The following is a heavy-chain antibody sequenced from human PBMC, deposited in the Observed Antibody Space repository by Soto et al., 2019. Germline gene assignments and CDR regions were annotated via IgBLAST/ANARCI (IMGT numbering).Heavy chain of an antibody. V-gene: IGHV5-51*03. CDR1: GYSFTSYW. D-gene: IGHD3-3*01. CDR3: ARSFSVLRFLEWSYYFDY. Sequence: EVQLVQSGAEVKKPGESLKISCKGSGYSFTSYWIGWVRQMPGKGLEWMGIIYPGDSDTRYSPSFQGQVTISADKSISTAYLQWSSLKASDTAMYYCARSFSVLRFLEWSYYFDYWRQGTLVTVSS. CDR2: IYPGDSDT. J-gene: IGHJ4*02.